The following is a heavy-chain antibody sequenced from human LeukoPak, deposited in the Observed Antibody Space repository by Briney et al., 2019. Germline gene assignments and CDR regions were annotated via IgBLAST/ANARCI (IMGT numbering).Heavy chain of an antibody. CDR3: ARDRYYDSSGYYYYYYYMDV. J-gene: IGHJ6*03. CDR1: GYTFTGYY. V-gene: IGHV1-2*02. D-gene: IGHD3-22*01. CDR2: INPNSGGT. Sequence: ASVKVSCKASGYTFTGYYLHWVRQAPGQGLEWMGWINPNSGGTNYAQKFQGRVTMTRDTSISTAYMELSRLRSDDTAVYSCARDRYYDSSGYYYYYYYMDVWGKATTVTVSS.